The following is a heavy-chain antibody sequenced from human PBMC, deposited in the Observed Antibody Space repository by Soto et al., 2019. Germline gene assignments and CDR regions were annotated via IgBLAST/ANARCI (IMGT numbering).Heavy chain of an antibody. CDR2: MHYTGFS. Sequence: PAETLSLTCSFSGDSVTSHDLTWIRQSPEKGLEGIGDMHYTGFSGYNPSLKRRLTISVDRAKNQFTLPLTSVTVADTAVYYCANSYGNGWYTYWGQGTQVTVSS. J-gene: IGHJ4*02. D-gene: IGHD6-19*01. CDR3: ANSYGNGWYTY. V-gene: IGHV4-59*02. CDR1: GDSVTSHD.